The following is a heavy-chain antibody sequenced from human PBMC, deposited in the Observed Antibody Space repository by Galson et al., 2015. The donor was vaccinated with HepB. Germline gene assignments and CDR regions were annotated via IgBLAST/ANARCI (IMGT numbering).Heavy chain of an antibody. CDR3: VRVRTGTSCYDF. V-gene: IGHV4-38-2*01. J-gene: IGHJ4*02. CDR2: IYHSGST. CDR1: GYSISSGYY. Sequence: SETLSLTCAVSGYSISSGYYWGWIRQPPGKGLEWIGSIYHSGSTYYNPSLKSRVTISTDTSKNQYSLRLNFVTAADTAVYYCVRVRTGTSCYDFWGQGTLVTVSS. D-gene: IGHD1-1*01.